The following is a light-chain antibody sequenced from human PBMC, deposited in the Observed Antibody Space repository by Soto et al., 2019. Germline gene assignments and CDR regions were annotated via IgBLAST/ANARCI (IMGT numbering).Light chain of an antibody. V-gene: IGLV2-23*02. CDR3: CSYAGSRWV. CDR2: EVN. Sequence: QSVLTQPASVSGSPGQSITFSCTGSSVDIGNFNLVSWYQQYPGKAPKLILYEVNKRPLGVSDRFSGSKSGNTASLTISGLQAEDEADYHCCSYAGSRWVFGGGTKVTVL. CDR1: SVDIGNFNL. J-gene: IGLJ3*02.